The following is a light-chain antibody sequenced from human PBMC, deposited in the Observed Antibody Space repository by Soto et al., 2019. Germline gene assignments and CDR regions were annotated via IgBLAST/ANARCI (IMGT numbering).Light chain of an antibody. V-gene: IGKV1-39*01. CDR1: QSISSY. J-gene: IGKJ2*01. Sequence: DIQLTQSPSSLSASVGDRVTITCRASQSISSYLNWYQQQPGKAPKLLIYAASSLQTGVPSRFSGSGSGTDFTLTISSLRAEDFASYSCQQSYNTPYTFGQGTKVEIK. CDR2: AAS. CDR3: QQSYNTPYT.